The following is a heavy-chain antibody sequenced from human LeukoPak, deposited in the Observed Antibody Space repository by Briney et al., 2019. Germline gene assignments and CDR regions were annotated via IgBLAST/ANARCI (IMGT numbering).Heavy chain of an antibody. CDR3: ARDRGSTFDY. V-gene: IGHV3-74*01. Sequence: GGSLRLSCAASGFAFSSYWMRWVRQAPGKGLVWVSSSNSGGSSTADADSVKARFTISRDNAKNTLYLQMNSLRAEDTAVYYCARDRGSTFDYWGQGTLVTVSS. J-gene: IGHJ4*02. D-gene: IGHD3-10*01. CDR2: SNSGGSST. CDR1: GFAFSSYW.